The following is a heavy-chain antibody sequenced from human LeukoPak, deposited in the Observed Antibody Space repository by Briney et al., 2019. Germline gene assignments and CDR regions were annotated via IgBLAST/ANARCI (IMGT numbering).Heavy chain of an antibody. CDR1: GFTFSSYA. V-gene: IGHV3-30*18. CDR3: AKSLEAILTGPYYFDY. J-gene: IGHJ4*02. Sequence: GGSLRLSCAASGFTFSSYAMHWVRQAPGKGLEWVAVISYDGSNKYYADSVKGRFTISRDNSKNTLYLQMNSLRAEDTAVYYCAKSLEAILTGPYYFDYWGQGTLVTVSS. D-gene: IGHD3-9*01. CDR2: ISYDGSNK.